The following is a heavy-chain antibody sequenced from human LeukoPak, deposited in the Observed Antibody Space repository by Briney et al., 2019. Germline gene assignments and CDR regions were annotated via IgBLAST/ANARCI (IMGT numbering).Heavy chain of an antibody. V-gene: IGHV1-24*01. CDR3: ATSDDSSGYYVDY. D-gene: IGHD3-22*01. J-gene: IGHJ4*02. CDR1: GYTLTELS. CDR2: FDPEDGET. Sequence: ASVKVSCKVSGYTLTELSMHWVRQAPGKGLEWMGGFDPEDGETIYAQKSQGRVTMTKDTSTDTAYMELSSLRSEDTAVYYCATSDDSSGYYVDYWGQGTLVTVSS.